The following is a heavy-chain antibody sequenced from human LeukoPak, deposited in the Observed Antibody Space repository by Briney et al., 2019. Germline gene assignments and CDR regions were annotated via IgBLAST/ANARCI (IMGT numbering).Heavy chain of an antibody. CDR3: ARTTEGGYTYGYFYYYYMDV. J-gene: IGHJ6*03. V-gene: IGHV4-39*07. CDR2: IYYSGNP. D-gene: IGHD5-18*01. CDR1: GGSLSSIYFY. Sequence: PSETLSLTCTVPGGSLSSIYFYWAWVRQPPGTGLGWVGSIYYSGNPYYNPSLKSRVTISVDTSKNQFSLKLSSVTAADTAVYYCARTTEGGYTYGYFYYYYMDVWGKGTTVTISS.